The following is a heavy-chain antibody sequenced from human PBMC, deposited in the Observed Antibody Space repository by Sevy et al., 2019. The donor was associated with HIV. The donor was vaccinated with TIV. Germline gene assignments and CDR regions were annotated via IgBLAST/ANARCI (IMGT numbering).Heavy chain of an antibody. J-gene: IGHJ4*02. Sequence: TLSLTCSVSGYSISSGYYWGWIRQPPGRGLEWIGNIYHSGNTYYNPSLKSRVTMSVDTSKNQFSLKLDSVTAADTAVYYCARDEYYYDTSGYYWKYWGQGTLVTVSS. CDR1: GYSISSGYY. V-gene: IGHV4-38-2*02. CDR2: IYHSGNT. D-gene: IGHD3-22*01. CDR3: ARDEYYYDTSGYYWKY.